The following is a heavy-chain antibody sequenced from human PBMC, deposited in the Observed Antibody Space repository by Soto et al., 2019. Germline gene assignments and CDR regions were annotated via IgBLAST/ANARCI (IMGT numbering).Heavy chain of an antibody. Sequence: LRLSCAASGFTFDNYAMHWVRQAPGKGLEWVSGISWNSNTIAYADSVKGRFTISRDNAKNSLYLQKNSLRAEDTAFYYCAKDTGPNWGQGTLVTVSS. CDR1: GFTFDNYA. J-gene: IGHJ4*02. CDR2: ISWNSNTI. CDR3: AKDTGPN. V-gene: IGHV3-9*01.